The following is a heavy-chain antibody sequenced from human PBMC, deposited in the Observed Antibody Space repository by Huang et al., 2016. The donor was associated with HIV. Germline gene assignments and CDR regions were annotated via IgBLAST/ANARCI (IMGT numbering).Heavy chain of an antibody. CDR1: GGTFKTYA. J-gene: IGHJ6*03. Sequence: QVQLLQSGAEVRKPGSSVKVSCKTPGGTFKTYAISWLRPAPGQGLEGMGALMPLDGSAEYAQNFQGRVTLSADESTYTVYMEVTRLTSDDTAKYYCAQVAAGQPFYYYYYMDVWGEGTTVTVSS. CDR3: AQVAAGQPFYYYYYMDV. V-gene: IGHV1-69*13. D-gene: IGHD6-19*01. CDR2: LMPLDGSA.